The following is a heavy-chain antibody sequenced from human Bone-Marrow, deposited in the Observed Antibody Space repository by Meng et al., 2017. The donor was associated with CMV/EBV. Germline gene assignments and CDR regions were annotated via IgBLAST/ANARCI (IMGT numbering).Heavy chain of an antibody. CDR1: GGSLSSSSYY. V-gene: IGHV4-39*01. D-gene: IGHD6-13*01. J-gene: IGHJ6*02. CDR2: IYYSGST. CDR3: ARPSPPAESSTLYYYGMDV. Sequence: GSLRLSRTVAGGSLSSSSYYWGWIRQPPGKGLEWIGSIYYSGSTYYNPSLKSRVTISVDTSKNQFSLKLSSVTAADTAVYYCARPSPPAESSTLYYYGMDVWGQGTTVTVSS.